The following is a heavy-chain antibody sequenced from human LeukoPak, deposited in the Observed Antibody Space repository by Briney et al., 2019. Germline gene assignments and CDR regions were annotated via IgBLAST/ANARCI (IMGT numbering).Heavy chain of an antibody. J-gene: IGHJ5*02. CDR1: GGSISRSSYY. Sequence: SETLSLTCTVSGGSISRSSYYWRWLRQSPGKGLEWIGSIYYSGSTYYNPSLKSRVTISVDTSKNQFSLKLSSVAATDTAVYYCARRYISGYYNWFDPWGQGTLVTVSS. D-gene: IGHD3-22*01. CDR2: IYYSGST. V-gene: IGHV4-39*01. CDR3: ARRYISGYYNWFDP.